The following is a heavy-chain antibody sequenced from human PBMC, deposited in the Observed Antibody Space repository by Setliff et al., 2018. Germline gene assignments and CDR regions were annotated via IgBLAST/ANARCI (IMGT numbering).Heavy chain of an antibody. CDR2: LRYDGSNK. Sequence: GGSLTLSCAASGFTFSSYGMHWVRQAQGKGLELVAFLRYDGSNKYYADSVKGRFTISRDNSKNTLYLQMNSLRAEDTAVYYCAIILVRYFDWEGAFDIWGQGTMVTVSS. CDR1: GFTFSSYG. J-gene: IGHJ3*02. D-gene: IGHD3-9*01. V-gene: IGHV3-30*02. CDR3: AIILVRYFDWEGAFDI.